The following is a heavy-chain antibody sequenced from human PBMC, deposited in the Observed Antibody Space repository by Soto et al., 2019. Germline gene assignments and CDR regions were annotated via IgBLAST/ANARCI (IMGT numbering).Heavy chain of an antibody. CDR1: GYTFTSYA. CDR2: INAGNGNT. Sequence: ASVKVSCKASGYTFTSYAMHWVRQAPGQRLEWMGWINAGNGNTKYSQKFQGRVTITRDTSASTAYMELSSLRSEDTAVYYCARGAPRGSYYDILTGPPPYYYGMDVWGQGTTVTVSS. V-gene: IGHV1-3*01. J-gene: IGHJ6*02. CDR3: ARGAPRGSYYDILTGPPPYYYGMDV. D-gene: IGHD3-9*01.